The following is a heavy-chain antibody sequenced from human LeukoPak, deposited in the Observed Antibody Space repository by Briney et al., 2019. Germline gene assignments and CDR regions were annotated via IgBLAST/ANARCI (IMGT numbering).Heavy chain of an antibody. CDR2: IYDSEST. J-gene: IGHJ4*02. CDR3: AKHGGRYFDS. V-gene: IGHV4-31*03. D-gene: IGHD4-23*01. Sequence: PSETLSLTCTVSGGSISSGGYYWSWIRQHPGKGLEWIGYIYDSESTYYNPSLKSRVTISVDTSKNQFSLRLSSVTAADTAVYYCAKHGGRYFDSWGQGTLVTVSS. CDR1: GGSISSGGYY.